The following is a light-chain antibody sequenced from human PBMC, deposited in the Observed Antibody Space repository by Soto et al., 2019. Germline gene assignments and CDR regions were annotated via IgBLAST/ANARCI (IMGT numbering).Light chain of an antibody. V-gene: IGKV1-5*03. CDR3: QHYNSYSEA. CDR1: QSISSW. CDR2: KAS. Sequence: DIQMTHSPSTLSAYVGDRVTITCRASQSISSWLAWYQQKPGKAPKLLIYKASTLKSGVPSRFSGSGSGTEFTLTISSLQPDDFATYYCQHYNSYSEAFGQGGKADIK. J-gene: IGKJ1*01.